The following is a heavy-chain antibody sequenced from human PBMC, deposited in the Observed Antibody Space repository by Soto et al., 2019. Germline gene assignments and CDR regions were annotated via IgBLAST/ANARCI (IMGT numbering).Heavy chain of an antibody. CDR3: ARVERGTATTVVDAFDI. J-gene: IGHJ3*02. CDR2: MSHSGGT. CDR1: GGFVSSGSYY. V-gene: IGHV4-34*01. D-gene: IGHD1-1*01. Sequence: QVQLQQWGAGLLKPSETLSLTCAVYGGFVSSGSYYWSWLRQPPGKGLEWIGEMSHSGGTHFNPSLYSRVTVSVDTSKNQFSLEMSSVTAADTALYYCARVERGTATTVVDAFDIWGPGTMGTVSS.